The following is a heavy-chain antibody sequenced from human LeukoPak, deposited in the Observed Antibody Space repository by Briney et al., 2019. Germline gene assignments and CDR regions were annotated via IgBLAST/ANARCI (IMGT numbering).Heavy chain of an antibody. Sequence: SETLSPTCAVYGGSFSGYYWSWIRQPPGKGLEWIGEINHSGSTNYNPSLKSRVTISVDTSKNQFSLKLSSVTAADTAVYYCARVRVGYGGKSYFDYWGQGTLVTVSS. J-gene: IGHJ4*02. V-gene: IGHV4-34*01. D-gene: IGHD4-23*01. CDR1: GGSFSGYY. CDR3: ARVRVGYGGKSYFDY. CDR2: INHSGST.